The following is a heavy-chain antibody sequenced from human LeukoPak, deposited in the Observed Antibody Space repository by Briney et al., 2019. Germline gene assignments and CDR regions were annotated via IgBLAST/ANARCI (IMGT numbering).Heavy chain of an antibody. Sequence: GGSLRLSCAASGITFSSYAMSWVRQAPGKGLEWVSVISGSGGSTYYADSVRGRFTLSRDNSKRMLYLQMNSLRAEDTAVYFCAKSSELRSLGWFQGSHMDVWGKGTTVTVSS. CDR2: ISGSGGST. D-gene: IGHD3-3*01. CDR1: GITFSSYA. V-gene: IGHV3-23*01. CDR3: AKSSELRSLGWFQGSHMDV. J-gene: IGHJ6*03.